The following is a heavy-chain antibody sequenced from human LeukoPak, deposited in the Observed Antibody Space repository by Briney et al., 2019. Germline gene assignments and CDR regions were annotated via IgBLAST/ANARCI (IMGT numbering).Heavy chain of an antibody. D-gene: IGHD2-21*01. Sequence: PGGSLRLSCAASGFTFNNYGMSWVRQAPGKGLEWVAYIQQDGSETYYVDSVRGRFTISRDNAKNSLYLQMNSLRAEDTAVYYCAKLVFPDDAFDIWGQGTMVTVSS. CDR1: GFTFNNYG. CDR3: AKLVFPDDAFDI. CDR2: IQQDGSET. J-gene: IGHJ3*02. V-gene: IGHV3-7*01.